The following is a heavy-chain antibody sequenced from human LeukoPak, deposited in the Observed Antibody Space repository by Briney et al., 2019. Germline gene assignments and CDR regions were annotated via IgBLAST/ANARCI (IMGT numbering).Heavy chain of an antibody. CDR1: GGSISSGSYY. J-gene: IGHJ4*02. V-gene: IGHV4-61*02. D-gene: IGHD3-3*01. Sequence: SETLSLTCTVSGGSISSGSYYWSWIRQPAGKGLEWIGRIYTSGSTNYNPSLKSRVTISVDTSKNQFSLKLSSVTAADTAVYYCARDPIFGVFIGGWGQGTLVTVSS. CDR2: IYTSGST. CDR3: ARDPIFGVFIGG.